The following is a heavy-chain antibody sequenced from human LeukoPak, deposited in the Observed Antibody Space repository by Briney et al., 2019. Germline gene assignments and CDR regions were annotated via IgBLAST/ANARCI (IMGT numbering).Heavy chain of an antibody. CDR3: ASRCSGGCCYSHFHY. Sequence: SENVPCEASGGTLSRYYIIWVRQAPAKGLEWRGGLIPIFDTANYAQKLQRRDTITADESKSTAHMELNRLRSEDTAVYSCASRCSGGCCYSHFHYWGQGTLVTVSS. J-gene: IGHJ4*02. V-gene: IGHV1-69*01. CDR2: LIPIFDTA. D-gene: IGHD2-15*01. CDR1: GGTLSRYY.